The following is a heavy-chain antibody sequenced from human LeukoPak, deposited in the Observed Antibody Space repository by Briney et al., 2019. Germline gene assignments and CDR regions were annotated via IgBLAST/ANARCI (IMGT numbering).Heavy chain of an antibody. J-gene: IGHJ5*02. CDR2: ISWNSGSI. D-gene: IGHD2-2*01. Sequence: GGSLRLSCAASGFTFDDYAMHWVRQAPGKGLEWVSGISWNSGSIGYADSVKGRFTISRDNAKNSLYLQMNSLRTEDTALYYCAKGRDKYQLLSKNWFDPWGQGTLVTVSS. CDR1: GFTFDDYA. V-gene: IGHV3-9*01. CDR3: AKGRDKYQLLSKNWFDP.